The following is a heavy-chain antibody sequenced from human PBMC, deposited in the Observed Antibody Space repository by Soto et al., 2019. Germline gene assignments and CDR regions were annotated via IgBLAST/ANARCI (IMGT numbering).Heavy chain of an antibody. J-gene: IGHJ4*02. V-gene: IGHV4-31*03. CDR2: IYYSGST. CDR3: ARTEMVRGVPYYFDY. CDR1: GGSISSGGYY. D-gene: IGHD3-10*01. Sequence: QVQLQESGPGLVKPSQTLSLTCTVSGGSISSGGYYWSWIRQHPGKGLEWIGYIYYSGSTYYNPSPKSRATISVDTAKNQFSLKLSSVTAADTAVYYCARTEMVRGVPYYFDYWGQGTLVTVSS.